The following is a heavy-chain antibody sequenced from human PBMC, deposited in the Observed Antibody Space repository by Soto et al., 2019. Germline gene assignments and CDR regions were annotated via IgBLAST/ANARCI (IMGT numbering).Heavy chain of an antibody. Sequence: SETLSLTCTVSGGSVSSGNYYWSWIRQPPGKGLEWIGYFYYTGSTNYNPSLKSRVTISIDASKNQFSLRLSSVTAADTAVYYCARSMHYSDGSNYSPLDYWGQGTLVTVSS. CDR2: FYYTGST. J-gene: IGHJ4*02. V-gene: IGHV4-61*01. D-gene: IGHD3-22*01. CDR3: ARSMHYSDGSNYSPLDY. CDR1: GGSVSSGNYY.